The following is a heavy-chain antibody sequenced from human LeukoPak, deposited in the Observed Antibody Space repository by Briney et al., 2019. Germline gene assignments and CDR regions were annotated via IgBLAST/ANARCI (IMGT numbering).Heavy chain of an antibody. CDR1: GYTFTSYD. Sequence: GASVKVSCKASGYTFTSYDINWVRQATGQGLEWMGWMNPNSGNTGYAQKFQGRVTMTRNTSISTAYMELSSLRSEDTAVYYCARDATPYYMITFGGVIVPPDYWGQGTLVTVSS. V-gene: IGHV1-8*01. D-gene: IGHD3-16*02. CDR3: ARDATPYYMITFGGVIVPPDY. CDR2: MNPNSGNT. J-gene: IGHJ4*02.